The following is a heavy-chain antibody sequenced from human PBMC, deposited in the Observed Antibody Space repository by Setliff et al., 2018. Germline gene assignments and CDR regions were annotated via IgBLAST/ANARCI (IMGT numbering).Heavy chain of an antibody. CDR2: VYCGDSDT. V-gene: IGHV5-51*01. D-gene: IGHD5-18*01. Sequence: PGESLKISCKASEYTFSDYWIGWVRQMPGKGLEWMGVVYCGDSDTRYSPSFQGQATMSADRSIRSAYLQWSSLKASDTAMYYCARLGYSDGFDIWGQGTMVTVSS. J-gene: IGHJ3*02. CDR1: EYTFSDYW. CDR3: ARLGYSDGFDI.